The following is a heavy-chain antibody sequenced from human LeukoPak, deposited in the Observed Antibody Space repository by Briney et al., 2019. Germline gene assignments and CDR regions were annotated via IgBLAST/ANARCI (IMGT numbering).Heavy chain of an antibody. V-gene: IGHV4-34*01. J-gene: IGHJ4*02. CDR1: GGCFSGYY. D-gene: IGHD4/OR15-4a*01. CDR3: ARDPSAY. CDR2: IDHSGST. Sequence: SETLSLTCAIYGGCFSGYYWSWIRQPPGKGLEWIGEIDHSGSTNYNPSLKRRVTISVDTSKNQFSLKLSSVTAADTAVYYCARDPSAYWGQGTLVTVSS.